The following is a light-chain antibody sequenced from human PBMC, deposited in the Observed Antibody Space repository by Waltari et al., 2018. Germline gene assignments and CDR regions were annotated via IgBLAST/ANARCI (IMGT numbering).Light chain of an antibody. Sequence: QSVLTQPPSVSGAPGQRVTVSCTGSTSNTGAGYDVQWYQQFPGRAPKLVIYANTYRPSGVPDRFSATKSGSSASLAITGLQAEDEADYYCQSYDKILSAWVFGGGTKLIVL. V-gene: IGLV1-40*01. J-gene: IGLJ3*02. CDR3: QSYDKILSAWV. CDR1: TSNTGAGYD. CDR2: ANT.